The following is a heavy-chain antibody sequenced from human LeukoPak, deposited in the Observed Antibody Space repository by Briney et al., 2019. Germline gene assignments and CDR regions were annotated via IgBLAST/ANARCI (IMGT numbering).Heavy chain of an antibody. CDR3: ARAPRYCSGGSCYTLDY. CDR1: GYTFTSYD. V-gene: IGHV1-8*01. CDR2: MNPNSGNT. J-gene: IGHJ4*02. D-gene: IGHD2-15*01. Sequence: ASVKVSCKASGYTFTSYDINWVRQATGQGLEWMGWMNPNSGNTGYAQKFQGRVTMTRNTSISTAYMELSSLRSEDAAVYYCARAPRYCSGGSCYTLDYWGQGTLVTVSS.